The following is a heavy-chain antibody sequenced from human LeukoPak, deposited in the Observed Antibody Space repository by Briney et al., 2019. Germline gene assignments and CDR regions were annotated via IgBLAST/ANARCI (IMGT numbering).Heavy chain of an antibody. CDR3: ARGRWRIDY. V-gene: IGHV4-59*01. CDR1: GGAISPYY. Sequence: AETRSLTCTVSGGAISPYYWTWIRQPPGKGLEWIGYIYYSGSTNYNPSLKSRVTISVDTSKNQFSLKLTSVTAADTAVYYCARGRWRIDYWGQGTLVTVSS. D-gene: IGHD4-23*01. J-gene: IGHJ4*02. CDR2: IYYSGST.